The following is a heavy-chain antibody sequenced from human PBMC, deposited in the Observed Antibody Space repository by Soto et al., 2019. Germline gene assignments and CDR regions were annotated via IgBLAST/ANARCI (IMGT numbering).Heavy chain of an antibody. CDR3: ARGGHYTILM. D-gene: IGHD3-3*01. J-gene: IGHJ3*01. CDR2: IKQDGSDK. CDR1: GFTFSDHW. Sequence: GGSLRLSCAASGFTFSDHWMDWVRQAPGKGLEWVANIKQDGSDKNYVDSVKGRFTISRDNAKNSLYLQMDSLRAEDTAVYYCARGGHYTILMWGQGTMVTVSS. V-gene: IGHV3-7*01.